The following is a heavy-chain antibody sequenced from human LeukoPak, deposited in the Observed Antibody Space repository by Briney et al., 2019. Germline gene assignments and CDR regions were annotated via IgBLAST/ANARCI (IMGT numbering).Heavy chain of an antibody. CDR3: VRDLGGRSGH. V-gene: IGHV3-74*01. CDR2: INEDGSTT. J-gene: IGHJ4*02. D-gene: IGHD1-26*01. CDR1: GFTFSSNW. Sequence: WGSLRLSCAASGFTFSSNWMHWVRQAPGKGLVWVSRINEDGSTTNYADSVKGRSTIFRDNAKNTLYLQMNSLRAGDTAVYYCVRDLGGRSGHWGQGTLVTVSS.